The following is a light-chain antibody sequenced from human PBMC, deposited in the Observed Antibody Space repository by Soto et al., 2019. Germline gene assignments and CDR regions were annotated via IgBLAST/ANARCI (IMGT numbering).Light chain of an antibody. Sequence: EIVLTQSPGTLSLSPGERATLSCRASQSVSSSYLAWYQQRPGQAPRLLIYDASNRATGTPARFGGSGSGTDFTLTISSLEPEDFAVYYCQQRQHWPPITFGQGTRLEIK. CDR1: QSVSSSY. V-gene: IGKV3D-20*02. CDR2: DAS. CDR3: QQRQHWPPIT. J-gene: IGKJ5*01.